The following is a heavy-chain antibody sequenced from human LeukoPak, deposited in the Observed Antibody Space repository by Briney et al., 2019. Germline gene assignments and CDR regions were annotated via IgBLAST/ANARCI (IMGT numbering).Heavy chain of an antibody. CDR3: ARGGYCGGGSCYVRFDP. V-gene: IGHV4-39*07. CDR2: IYYSGST. D-gene: IGHD2-15*01. Sequence: SETLCLTCTVSGGSISSSSYYWGWIRQPPGKGLEWIGSIYYSGSTYYNPSLKSRVTISVDTSKNQFSLKLSSVTAADTAVYYCARGGYCGGGSCYVRFDPWGQGTLVTVSS. J-gene: IGHJ5*02. CDR1: GGSISSSSYY.